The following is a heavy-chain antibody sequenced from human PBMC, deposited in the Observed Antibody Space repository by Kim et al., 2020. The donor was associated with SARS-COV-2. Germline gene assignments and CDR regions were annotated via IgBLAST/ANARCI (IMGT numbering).Heavy chain of an antibody. Sequence: GGSLRLSCAASGFTFSSYWMSWVRQAPGKGLEWVANIKQDGSEKYYVDSVKGRFTISRDNAKNSLYLQMNSLRAEDTAVYYCARPLWFGGVAFDYWGQGTLVTVSS. CDR1: GFTFSSYW. CDR3: ARPLWFGGVAFDY. J-gene: IGHJ4*02. CDR2: IKQDGSEK. V-gene: IGHV3-7*01. D-gene: IGHD3-10*01.